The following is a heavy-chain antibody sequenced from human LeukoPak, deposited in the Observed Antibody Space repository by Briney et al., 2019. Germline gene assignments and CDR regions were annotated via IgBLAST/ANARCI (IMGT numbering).Heavy chain of an antibody. Sequence: SETLSLTCTVSGDSISSYYWSWIRQPAGKGLEWIGRTYTSGSTNYNPSLKSRVTMSVDTSKNQFSLKLSSVTAADTAVYYCAREGAFGYSSPMDIWGQGTMVTVSS. CDR1: GDSISSYY. D-gene: IGHD6-13*01. CDR3: AREGAFGYSSPMDI. V-gene: IGHV4-4*07. CDR2: TYTSGST. J-gene: IGHJ3*02.